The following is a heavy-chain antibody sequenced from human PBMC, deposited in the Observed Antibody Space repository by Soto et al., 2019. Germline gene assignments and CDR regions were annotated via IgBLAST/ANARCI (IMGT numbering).Heavy chain of an antibody. J-gene: IGHJ4*02. CDR3: ARRYDFWIDALDY. D-gene: IGHD3-3*01. CDR2: IWYDGSNK. V-gene: IGHV3-33*01. Sequence: GGSLRLSCAASGFTFSSYGMHWVRQAPGKGLEWVAVIWYDGSNKYYADSVKGRFTISRDNSKNTLYLQMNSLRAEDTAVYYCARRYDFWIDALDYWGQGTLVTVSS. CDR1: GFTFSSYG.